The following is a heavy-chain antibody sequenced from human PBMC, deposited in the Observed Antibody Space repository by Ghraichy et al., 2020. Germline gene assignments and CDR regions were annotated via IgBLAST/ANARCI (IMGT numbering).Heavy chain of an antibody. Sequence: GGSLRLSCAASGFTFSRYWMTWVRPAPGKGLEWVANIKEDGSQTHYADSVRGRFTISRDNAQNSLYLQVNSLRAEDTAVYFCSATVVSTAGEFWGQGTLVTVSS. CDR1: GFTFSRYW. CDR2: IKEDGSQT. CDR3: SATVVSTAGEF. J-gene: IGHJ4*02. D-gene: IGHD3-10*01. V-gene: IGHV3-7*01.